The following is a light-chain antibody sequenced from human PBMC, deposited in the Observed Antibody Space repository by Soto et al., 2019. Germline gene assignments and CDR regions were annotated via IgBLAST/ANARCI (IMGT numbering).Light chain of an antibody. CDR1: SSNIGGNP. CDR3: AAWDDSLNAVV. Sequence: QSVLTQSPSASGTPGQRVTISCSGSSSNIGGNPVNWYQQLPGTAPKLLIYGNDQRPSGVPDRFSGSKSGTSASLAISGLQSEDEADYYCAAWDDSLNAVVFGTGTKLTVL. V-gene: IGLV1-44*01. J-gene: IGLJ1*01. CDR2: GND.